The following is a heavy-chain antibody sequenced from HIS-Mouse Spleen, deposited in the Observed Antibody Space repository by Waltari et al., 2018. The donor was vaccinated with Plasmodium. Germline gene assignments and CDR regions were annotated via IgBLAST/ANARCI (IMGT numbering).Heavy chain of an antibody. CDR1: GFTASTNY. D-gene: IGHD6-13*01. J-gene: IGHJ4*02. CDR2: IYSGGST. Sequence: EVQLVETGGGLIQPGGSLRLSWEPPGFTASTNYRGGVRQAPGKGLEWVSVIYSGGSTYYADSVKGRFTISRDNSKNTLYLQMNSLRAEDTAVYYCARGNSGYSSSWYLFDYWGQGTLVTVSS. V-gene: IGHV3-53*02. CDR3: ARGNSGYSSSWYLFDY.